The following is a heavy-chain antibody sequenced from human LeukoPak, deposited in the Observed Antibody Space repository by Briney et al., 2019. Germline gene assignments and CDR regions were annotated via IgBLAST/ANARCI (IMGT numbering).Heavy chain of an antibody. CDR2: ISYDGSKK. J-gene: IGHJ4*02. Sequence: GGSLRLSCAASGFTFSSYGMHWVRQAPGKGLEWVAVISYDGSKKFYADSVKGRFTISRDNAKNSLYLQMNSLRAEDTALYYCARESRVYYDSSGYTYWGQGTLVTVSS. CDR3: ARESRVYYDSSGYTY. V-gene: IGHV3-30*03. D-gene: IGHD3-22*01. CDR1: GFTFSSYG.